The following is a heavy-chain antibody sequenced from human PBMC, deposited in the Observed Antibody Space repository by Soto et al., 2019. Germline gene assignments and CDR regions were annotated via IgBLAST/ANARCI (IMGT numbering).Heavy chain of an antibody. V-gene: IGHV4-59*08. CDR1: GGSISSYY. Sequence: SETLSLTCTVSGGSISSYYWSWIRQPPGNGLEWIGYIYYSGSTNYTPSLKSRVTISVNTSKNQFSLKLSSVTAADTAVYYCARHDCSSTSCYLDVWGQGPTVTVSS. J-gene: IGHJ6*02. D-gene: IGHD2-2*01. CDR3: ARHDCSSTSCYLDV. CDR2: IYYSGST.